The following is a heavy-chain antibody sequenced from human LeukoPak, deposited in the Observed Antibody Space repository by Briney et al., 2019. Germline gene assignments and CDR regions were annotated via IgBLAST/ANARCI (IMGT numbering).Heavy chain of an antibody. CDR3: TRSNWGSSGAFDF. J-gene: IGHJ3*01. CDR1: GYTFTSYD. V-gene: IGHV1-8*01. Sequence: ASVKVSCKASGYTFTSYDINWVRQATGQGLEWMGWMNPNSGNTGYAQKLQGRVTMTEDTSTDTAYMQLSSLTSEDTAVYYCTRSNWGSSGAFDFWGQGTMVTVSS. CDR2: MNPNSGNT. D-gene: IGHD7-27*01.